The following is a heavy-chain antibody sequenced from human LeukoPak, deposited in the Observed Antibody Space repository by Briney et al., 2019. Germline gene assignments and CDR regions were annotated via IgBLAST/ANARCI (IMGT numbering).Heavy chain of an antibody. CDR1: GFTFSTFAM. Sequence: KAGGSLRLSCAASGFTFSTFAMIWVRQPPGKGLEWIGSIYYSGSTYYNPSLKSRVTISVDTSKNQFSLKLSSVTAADTAVYYCARVGVTMVRGVILRDFDYWGQGTLVTVSS. CDR3: ARVGVTMVRGVILRDFDY. D-gene: IGHD3-10*01. V-gene: IGHV4-38-2*01. CDR2: IYYSGST. J-gene: IGHJ4*02.